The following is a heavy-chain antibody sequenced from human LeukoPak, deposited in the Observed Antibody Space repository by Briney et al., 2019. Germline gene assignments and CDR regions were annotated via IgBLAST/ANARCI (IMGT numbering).Heavy chain of an antibody. CDR3: ARGLGVSRRYCSSTSCYPHAFDI. V-gene: IGHV1-18*01. CDR1: GYTFTSYG. J-gene: IGHJ3*02. Sequence: VAAVRVSCKASGYTFTSYGISWVRQAPGQGLEWMGWISAYNGNTNYAQKLQGRVTMTTDTSTSTAYMELRSLRSGDTAVYYCARGLGVSRRYCSSTSCYPHAFDIWGQGTMVTVSS. D-gene: IGHD2-2*01. CDR2: ISAYNGNT.